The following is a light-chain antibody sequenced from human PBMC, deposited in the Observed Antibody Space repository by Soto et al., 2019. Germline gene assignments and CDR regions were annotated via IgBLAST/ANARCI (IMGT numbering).Light chain of an antibody. CDR1: QSVSYW. J-gene: IGKJ3*01. V-gene: IGKV1-5*01. CDR3: QHYNTYSKA. Sequence: IQLTQSPSTLSTSVGARVTITCRATQSVSYWLAWYKQKPGKAPNLLSYDGSTLASGVPPRFRGGGLGTEFTLNISSLQPDDSAIYYCQHYNTYSKAFGPGTKVDIK. CDR2: DGS.